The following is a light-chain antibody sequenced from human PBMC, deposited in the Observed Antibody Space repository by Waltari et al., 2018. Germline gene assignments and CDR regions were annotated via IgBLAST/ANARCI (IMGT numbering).Light chain of an antibody. J-gene: IGLJ3*02. V-gene: IGLV2-14*03. Sequence: QSALTQPASVSGSPGQSITISCTGTSSDVGGYNYVSWYQQHPGKAPKPMIYDVSNRPSGVSNRFSCSKSGNTASLTISGLQAEDEADYYCSSYTSSSIRVFGGGTKLTVL. CDR1: SSDVGGYNY. CDR2: DVS. CDR3: SSYTSSSIRV.